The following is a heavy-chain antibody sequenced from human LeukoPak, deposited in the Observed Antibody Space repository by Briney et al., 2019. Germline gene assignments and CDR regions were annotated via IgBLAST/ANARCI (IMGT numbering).Heavy chain of an antibody. D-gene: IGHD5-24*01. Sequence: PGQSLRLSCDASGFSINTYTMYWVRQAPGQGLEWVSGIRNSDGMTYYADSVRGRFTISTDNSKNTLHLQMNSLRADDTAVYYCAREGDGYNSPIDYWGQGTLVTVSS. J-gene: IGHJ4*02. CDR3: AREGDGYNSPIDY. CDR1: GFSINTYT. CDR2: IRNSDGMT. V-gene: IGHV3-23*01.